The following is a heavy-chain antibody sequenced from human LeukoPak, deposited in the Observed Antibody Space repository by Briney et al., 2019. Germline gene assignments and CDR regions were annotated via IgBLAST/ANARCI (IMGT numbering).Heavy chain of an antibody. D-gene: IGHD1-1*01. CDR3: ARRDRLEPLDV. Sequence: SSETLSPTLTAFGGSISSYYWSWIRQPPGKGLNWIGYIYYSGSTNYNPSLKSRVTISVDTSKNQFSLKLSSVTAADTAVYYCARRDRLEPLDVWGQGTTVTVSS. J-gene: IGHJ6*02. CDR2: IYYSGST. CDR1: GGSISSYY. V-gene: IGHV4-59*08.